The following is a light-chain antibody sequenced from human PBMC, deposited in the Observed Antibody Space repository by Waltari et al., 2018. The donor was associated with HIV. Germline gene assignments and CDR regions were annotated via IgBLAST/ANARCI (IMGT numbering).Light chain of an antibody. Sequence: DIQMHQSPSSLPPSVGAKATITCRAAQFISTSLAWYQQGPSSSPNLLIFYASKLQSGVPARFSGSGSGTQFTLTINSLQPEDLATYYCQQADSFPHTFGQGT. CDR1: QFISTS. V-gene: IGKV1-12*01. CDR3: QQADSFPHT. J-gene: IGKJ2*01. CDR2: YAS.